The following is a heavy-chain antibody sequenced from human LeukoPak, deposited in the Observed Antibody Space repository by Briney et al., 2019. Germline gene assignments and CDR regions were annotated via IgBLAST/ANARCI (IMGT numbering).Heavy chain of an antibody. Sequence: GGSLRLSCAASGFTFSDYYMSWIREAPGKGLEWVSYISSSGSTIYYADSVKGRFTISRDNAKNSLYLQMNSLRAEDTAVYYCARYYDFWSGYRNWFDPWGQGTLVTVSS. CDR2: ISSSGSTI. CDR3: ARYYDFWSGYRNWFDP. V-gene: IGHV3-11*01. J-gene: IGHJ5*02. CDR1: GFTFSDYY. D-gene: IGHD3-3*01.